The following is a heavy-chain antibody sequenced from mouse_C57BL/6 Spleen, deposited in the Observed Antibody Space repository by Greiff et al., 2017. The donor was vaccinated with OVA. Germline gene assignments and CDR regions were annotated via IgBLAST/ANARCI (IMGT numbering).Heavy chain of an antibody. CDR2: IYPRSGNT. Sequence: VQLQQSGAELARPGASVKLSCKASGYTFTSYGISWVKQRTGQGLEWIGEIYPRSGNTYYNEKFKGKATLTADKSSRTAYMELRSLTSEDSAVYFCARRDSNYEYFDYWGQGTTLTVSS. CDR3: ARRDSNYEYFDY. CDR1: GYTFTSYG. V-gene: IGHV1-81*01. D-gene: IGHD2-5*01. J-gene: IGHJ2*01.